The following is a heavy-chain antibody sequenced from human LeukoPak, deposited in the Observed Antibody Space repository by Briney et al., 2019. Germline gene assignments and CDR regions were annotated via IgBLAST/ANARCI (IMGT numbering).Heavy chain of an antibody. D-gene: IGHD6-13*01. V-gene: IGHV3-33*01. CDR3: ARGEYSSSWLDY. CDR1: GFTFSSYG. Sequence: GGSLRLSCAASGFTFSSYGMHWVRQAPGKWLEWVAVIWYDGSNKYYADSVKGRFTISRDNSKNTLYLQMNSLRAEDTAVYYCARGEYSSSWLDYWGQGTLVTVSS. J-gene: IGHJ4*02. CDR2: IWYDGSNK.